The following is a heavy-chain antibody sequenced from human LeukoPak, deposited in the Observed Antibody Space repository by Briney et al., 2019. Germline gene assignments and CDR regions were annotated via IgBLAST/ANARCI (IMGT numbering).Heavy chain of an antibody. V-gene: IGHV4-4*07. CDR3: AREEKLSWDGRFWFDP. D-gene: IGHD1-26*01. CDR1: GGSISSYY. Sequence: SETLSLTCTVPGGSISSYYWSWIRQPAGKGLEWIGRIYTSGSTNYNPSLKSRVTMSVDTSKNQFSLKLSSVTAADTTVYYCAREEKLSWDGRFWFDPWGQGTLVTVSS. CDR2: IYTSGST. J-gene: IGHJ5*02.